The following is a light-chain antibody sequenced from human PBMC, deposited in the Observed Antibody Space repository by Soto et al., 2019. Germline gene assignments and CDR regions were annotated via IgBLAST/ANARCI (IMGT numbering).Light chain of an antibody. CDR2: GAS. Sequence: IQLNQSPSSLSASVGDRVTITCRSSQGISSYLGWYQQKPGKAPKVLIYGASTLQSGVPSRFSGSGSETEFTLTISSLQPDDFATYFCHQYNSSPWTFGQGTKVDIK. V-gene: IGKV1-9*01. CDR1: QGISSY. J-gene: IGKJ1*01. CDR3: HQYNSSPWT.